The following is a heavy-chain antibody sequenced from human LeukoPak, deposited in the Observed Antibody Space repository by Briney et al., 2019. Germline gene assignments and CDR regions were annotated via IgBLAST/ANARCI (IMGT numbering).Heavy chain of an antibody. D-gene: IGHD3-10*01. CDR2: MNPKSGKT. V-gene: IGHV1-8*02. J-gene: IGHJ4*02. CDR3: ASVGFGEYNFDH. CDR1: GYTFTGYY. Sequence: GASVKVSCKASGYTFTGYYMHWVRQAPGQGLEWMGWMNPKSGKTGYAQNFQGRVTLTGNTSTTTAYMELSSLKSEDTALYYCASVGFGEYNFDHWGQGTRVIVSS.